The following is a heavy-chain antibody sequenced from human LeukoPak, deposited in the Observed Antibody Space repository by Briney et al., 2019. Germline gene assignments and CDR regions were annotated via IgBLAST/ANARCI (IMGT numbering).Heavy chain of an antibody. D-gene: IGHD1-14*01. CDR1: GYTFTGYY. CDR2: INPNSGGT. CDR3: AKDPPISRPSPNRRTHDY. Sequence: ASVKVSCKASGYTFTGYYMHWVRQAPGQGLEWMGWINPNSGGTNYAQKFQGRVTMTRDTSISTAYMELSRLRSDDTAVYYCAKDPPISRPSPNRRTHDYWDQGTLATVSS. V-gene: IGHV1-2*02. J-gene: IGHJ4*02.